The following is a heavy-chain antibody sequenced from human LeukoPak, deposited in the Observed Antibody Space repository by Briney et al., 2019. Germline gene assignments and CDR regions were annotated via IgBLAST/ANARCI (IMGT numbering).Heavy chain of an antibody. CDR2: ISGSGGST. CDR1: GFTFSSYA. J-gene: IGHJ5*02. CDR3: AKGTTVTNWFDP. Sequence: GGSLRLSCAAPGFTFSSYAMSWVRQAPGKGLEWVSAISGSGGSTYYADSVKGRFTISRDNSKNTLYLQMNSLRAEDTAVYYCAKGTTVTNWFDPWGQGTLVTVSS. D-gene: IGHD4-17*01. V-gene: IGHV3-23*01.